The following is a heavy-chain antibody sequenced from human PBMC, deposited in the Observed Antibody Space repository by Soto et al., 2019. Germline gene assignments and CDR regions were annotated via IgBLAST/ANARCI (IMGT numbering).Heavy chain of an antibody. D-gene: IGHD1-1*01. V-gene: IGHV1-69*01. CDR1: GGTFSSYA. J-gene: IGHJ4*02. CDR2: NIPLFDTP. Sequence: VKVSCKASGGTFSSYAISWLRQPPGQGLKWMGGNIPLFDTPNSAHKFQGRVTITAHEPPSTAYLELSSPRSEDTAGHYCARGPKTGPGTYSCDVWGQGTLGPAPQ. CDR3: ARGPKTGPGTYSCDV.